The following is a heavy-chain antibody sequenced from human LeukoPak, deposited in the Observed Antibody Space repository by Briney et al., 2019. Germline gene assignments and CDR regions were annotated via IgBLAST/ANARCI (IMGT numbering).Heavy chain of an antibody. CDR3: ARRLSSEF. CDR2: INPGNSDT. V-gene: IGHV5-51*01. D-gene: IGHD3-10*01. J-gene: IGHJ4*02. Sequence: GESLKISCKGSGYSFSNYWIGWVRQMPGKGLEWMAIINPGNSDTKYNPAFQGQVTISADKSISTAYLQWGSLKASDSAMYYCARRLSSEFWGQGTLVTVSS. CDR1: GYSFSNYW.